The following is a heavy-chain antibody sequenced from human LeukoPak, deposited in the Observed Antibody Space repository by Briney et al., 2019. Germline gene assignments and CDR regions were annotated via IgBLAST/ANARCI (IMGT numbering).Heavy chain of an antibody. CDR3: ARVSHGYYDFWSGYHGAEYFQH. CDR2: INPNSGNT. V-gene: IGHV1-8*02. J-gene: IGHJ1*01. CDR1: GYTFTGYY. D-gene: IGHD3-3*01. Sequence: ASVKVSCTASGYTFTGYYMHWVRQAPGQGLEWMGWINPNSGNTGYAQKFQGRVTMTRNTSISTAYMELSSLRSEDTAVYYCARVSHGYYDFWSGYHGAEYFQHWGQGTLVTVSS.